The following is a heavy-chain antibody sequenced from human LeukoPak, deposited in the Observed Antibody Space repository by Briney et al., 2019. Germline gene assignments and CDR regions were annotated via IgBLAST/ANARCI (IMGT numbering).Heavy chain of an antibody. CDR1: GFTFSNYG. CDR3: ARVRYQLQPYYYGMDV. D-gene: IGHD2-2*01. CDR2: IWYDGSNK. Sequence: GGSLRLSCAASGFTFSNYGMHWVRQAPGKGLEWVTLIWYDGSNKYYADPVKGRFTISRDTSKNTLYLQMNSLRVEDTAVYYCARVRYQLQPYYYGMDVWGRGTTVTVSS. J-gene: IGHJ6*02. V-gene: IGHV3-33*01.